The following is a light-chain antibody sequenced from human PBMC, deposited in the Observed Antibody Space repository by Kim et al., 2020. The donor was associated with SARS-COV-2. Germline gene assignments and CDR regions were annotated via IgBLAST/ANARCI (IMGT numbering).Light chain of an antibody. J-gene: IGLJ2*01. CDR2: GKN. CDR3: NSRDSSGNDLV. CDR1: SLRSYY. Sequence: SSELTQDSAVSVALGQTVRITCQGDSLRSYYASWYQQKPGQAPVLVIYGKNNRPSGIPDRFSGSSSGNTASLTITGAQAEDEADYYCNSRDSSGNDLVFG. V-gene: IGLV3-19*01.